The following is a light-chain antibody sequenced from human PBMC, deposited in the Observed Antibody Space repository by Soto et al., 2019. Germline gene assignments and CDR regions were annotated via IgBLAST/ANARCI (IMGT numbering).Light chain of an antibody. CDR3: QQYDNFPLT. CDR1: QGIRND. CDR2: DAS. Sequence: DIQMTQSPSTLSASVGVRVTITCRASQGIRNDLGWYQQKPGKAPKLLIYDASNLETGVPSRFSGSGSGTDFTFTISSLQPEDIATYYCQQYDNFPLTFGGGTKVDI. J-gene: IGKJ4*01. V-gene: IGKV1-33*01.